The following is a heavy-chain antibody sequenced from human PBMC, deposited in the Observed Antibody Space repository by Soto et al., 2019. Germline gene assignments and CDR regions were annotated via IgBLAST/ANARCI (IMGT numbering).Heavy chain of an antibody. Sequence: ASVKVSCKASGYTFTSYGISWVRQAPGQGLEWMGWISAYNGNTNYAQKLRGRVTMTRNTSISTAYMELSSLRSEDTAVYYCASPRIQLRNNYGMDVWGQGTTVTVSS. CDR2: ISAYNGNT. CDR1: GYTFTSYG. V-gene: IGHV1-18*01. CDR3: ASPRIQLRNNYGMDV. J-gene: IGHJ6*02. D-gene: IGHD5-18*01.